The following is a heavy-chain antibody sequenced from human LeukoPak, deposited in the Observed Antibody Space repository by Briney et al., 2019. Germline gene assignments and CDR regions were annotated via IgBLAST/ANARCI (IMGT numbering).Heavy chain of an antibody. Sequence: TGGSLRLSCAASGFTFSSYSMNWVRQAPGKGLEWVSSINSRSSNIYYADSVKGRFTISRDNAKNSLYLQMNSLRVEDTAVYYCARGHSPGYMDVWGKGTTVTVSS. CDR2: INSRSSNI. J-gene: IGHJ6*03. V-gene: IGHV3-21*01. CDR3: ARGHSPGYMDV. CDR1: GFTFSSYS. D-gene: IGHD2-15*01.